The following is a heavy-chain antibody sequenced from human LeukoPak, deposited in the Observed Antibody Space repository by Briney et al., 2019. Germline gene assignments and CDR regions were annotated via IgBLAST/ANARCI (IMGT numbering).Heavy chain of an antibody. CDR1: GFTFSSHA. V-gene: IGHV3-23*01. Sequence: PGGSLRLSCAASGFTFSSHAMSWVRQAPGKGLEWVSVISGSGVGTYYADSVKGRFTISRDNSKNTVYLQMSSLRAEDTAVYYCAKVSVVAAARAEYFQYWGQGTLVTVSS. CDR3: AKVSVVAAARAEYFQY. CDR2: ISGSGVGT. J-gene: IGHJ1*01. D-gene: IGHD2-2*01.